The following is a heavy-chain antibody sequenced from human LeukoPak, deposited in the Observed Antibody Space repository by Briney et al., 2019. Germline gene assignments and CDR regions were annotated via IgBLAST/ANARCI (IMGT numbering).Heavy chain of an antibody. CDR3: ARNNGMDV. CDR2: VNRDGSET. CDR1: GFALSSHW. J-gene: IGHJ6*02. V-gene: IGHV3-7*03. Sequence: GGSLRLSCAASGFALSSHWMTWVRQVPGRGPEWVANVNRDGSETYYLDSVKGRFTISKDNAKNSLYLQMNSLRAEDTALFHCARNNGMDVWGQGTTVIVSS.